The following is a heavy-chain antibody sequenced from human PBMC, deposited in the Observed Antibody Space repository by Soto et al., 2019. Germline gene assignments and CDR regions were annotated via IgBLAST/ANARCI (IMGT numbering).Heavy chain of an antibody. CDR1: A. CDR2: ITYGGDST. J-gene: IGHJ4*01. Sequence: AVRCVLKTPGKGLEWVSAITYGGDSTYYADSVKGRFTISRDNSKNALYLQMNSLRVEDTVMYYSEGSDRFNNYLSAYWGNGTLVTVFS. D-gene: IGHD3-16*02. CDR3: EGSDRFNNYLSAY. V-gene: IGHV3-23*01.